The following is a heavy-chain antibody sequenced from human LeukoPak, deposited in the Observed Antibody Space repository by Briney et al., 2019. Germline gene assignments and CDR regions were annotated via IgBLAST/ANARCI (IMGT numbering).Heavy chain of an antibody. CDR3: ARGAGVAVYWYFDL. CDR1: SGSIGTSNYY. D-gene: IGHD6-19*01. V-gene: IGHV4-39*07. J-gene: IGHJ2*01. CDR2: IFYSGST. Sequence: SETLSLTCTVSSGSIGTSNYYWGWVRQPPGKALEWIGNIFYSGSTYYSPSLKSRVTISVDTSKNQFSLKLSSVTAADTAVYYCARGAGVAVYWYFDLWGRGTLVTVSS.